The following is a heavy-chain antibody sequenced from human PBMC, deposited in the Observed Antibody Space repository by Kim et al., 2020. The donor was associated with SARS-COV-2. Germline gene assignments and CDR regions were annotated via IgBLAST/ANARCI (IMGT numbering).Heavy chain of an antibody. CDR2: MNPNSGNT. D-gene: IGHD6-19*01. CDR1: GYTFTSYD. J-gene: IGHJ6*02. Sequence: ASVKVSCKASGYTFTSYDINWVRQATGQGLEWMGWMNPNSGNTGYAQNFQGRVTMTRNTSISTAYMELSSLRSEDTAVYYCAVWLETNYYNYGMDVWGQGTTVTVSS. V-gene: IGHV1-8*01. CDR3: AVWLETNYYNYGMDV.